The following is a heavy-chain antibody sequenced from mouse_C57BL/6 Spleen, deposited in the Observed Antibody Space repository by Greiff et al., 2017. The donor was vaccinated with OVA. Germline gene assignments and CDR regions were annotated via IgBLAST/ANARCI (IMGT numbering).Heavy chain of an antibody. Sequence: EVKLMESGPGLVKPSQSLSLTCSVTGYSITSGYYWNWIRQFPGNKLEWMGYISYDGSNNYNPSLKNRISITRDTSKNQFFLKLNSVTTEDTATYYCARGGIYYGNFYYAMDYWGQGTSVTVSS. D-gene: IGHD2-1*01. CDR2: ISYDGSN. CDR1: GYSITSGYY. CDR3: ARGGIYYGNFYYAMDY. V-gene: IGHV3-6*01. J-gene: IGHJ4*01.